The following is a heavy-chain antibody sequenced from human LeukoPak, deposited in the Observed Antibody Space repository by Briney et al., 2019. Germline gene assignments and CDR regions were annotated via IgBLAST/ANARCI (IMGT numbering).Heavy chain of an antibody. J-gene: IGHJ4*02. CDR2: IYYSGST. CDR3: ASSRSSSGWSLIDY. D-gene: IGHD6-19*01. CDR1: GVSLNSYY. V-gene: IGHV4-59*01. Sequence: SETLSLTCTVSGVSLNSYYWSWLRQPPGKGLEWVGYIYYSGSTNYKPSLKRRVTRSVDTSKNQFSLKVTSVTAADTAMYYCASSRSSSGWSLIDYWGQGALVTVSS.